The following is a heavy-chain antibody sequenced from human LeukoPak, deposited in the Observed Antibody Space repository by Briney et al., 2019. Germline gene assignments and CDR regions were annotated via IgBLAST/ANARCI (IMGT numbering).Heavy chain of an antibody. V-gene: IGHV4-61*08. J-gene: IGHJ2*01. D-gene: IGHD3-16*01. CDR3: ARVFGRYFDL. CDR2: IYYSGSGST. CDR1: GGSISSGGYY. Sequence: SETLSLTCTVSGGSISSGGYYWSWIRQPPGKGLECIGYIYYSGSGSTNYNPSLKSRVTISVDRTKNQFSLKLSSLTAADTAVYYCARVFGRYFDLWGRGTLVTVSS.